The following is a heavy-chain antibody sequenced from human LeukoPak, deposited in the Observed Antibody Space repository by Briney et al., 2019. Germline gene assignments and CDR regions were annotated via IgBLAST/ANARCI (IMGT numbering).Heavy chain of an antibody. D-gene: IGHD1-1*01. CDR3: AKANWVSNADAVW. V-gene: IGHV3-23*01. CDR2: IRGNGDT. CDR1: GISFSNYA. Sequence: PGGSLRLSCAASGISFSNYAMSWVRQAPARGPEWVSSIRGNGDTFYADSMKGRFTLSKDDSRNTVYLQLNNLRVDDTAVYYCAKANWVSNADAVWWGQGTLVTVSS. J-gene: IGHJ4*02.